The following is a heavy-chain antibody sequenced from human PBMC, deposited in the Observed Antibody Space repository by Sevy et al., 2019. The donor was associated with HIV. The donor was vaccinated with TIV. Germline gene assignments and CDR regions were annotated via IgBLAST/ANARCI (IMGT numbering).Heavy chain of an antibody. CDR3: AKVEGDGYNLFDY. J-gene: IGHJ4*02. CDR2: ISYDGSNK. CDR1: GFTFSSYG. Sequence: GGSLRLSCAASGFTFSSYGMHWVRQAPGKGLEWVAVISYDGSNKYYADSVKGRFTISRDNSKNTLYLQMNSLRAEDTAVYYCAKVEGDGYNLFDYWGQRTLVTVSS. D-gene: IGHD5-12*01. V-gene: IGHV3-30*18.